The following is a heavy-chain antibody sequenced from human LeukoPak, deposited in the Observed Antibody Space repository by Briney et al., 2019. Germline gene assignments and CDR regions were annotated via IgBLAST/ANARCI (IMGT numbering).Heavy chain of an antibody. J-gene: IGHJ5*02. CDR2: IYYSGGT. CDR3: ARDSRSGWGNWFDP. Sequence: SETLSLTCTVSGGSISSNGYYWAWFRQPPGKGLEWIGSIYYSGGTYYNPSLKSRVTISIDTSKNQFSLKLRSVTAADTAVYYCARDSRSGWGNWFDPWGQGTLVTVSS. CDR1: GGSISSNGYY. V-gene: IGHV4-39*07. D-gene: IGHD6-19*01.